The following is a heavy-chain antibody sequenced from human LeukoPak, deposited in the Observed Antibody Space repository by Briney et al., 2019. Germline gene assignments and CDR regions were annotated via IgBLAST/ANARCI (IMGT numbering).Heavy chain of an antibody. CDR1: GGSFSGYY. CDR3: ARGTTVVTFDY. Sequence: PSETLSLTCAVYGGSFSGYYWSWIRQPPGKGLEWIGEINHSGSTNYNPSLKSRVTISVDTPKNQFSLKLSSVTAADTAVYYCARGTTVVTFDYWGQGTLVTVSS. D-gene: IGHD4-23*01. CDR2: INHSGST. V-gene: IGHV4-34*01. J-gene: IGHJ4*02.